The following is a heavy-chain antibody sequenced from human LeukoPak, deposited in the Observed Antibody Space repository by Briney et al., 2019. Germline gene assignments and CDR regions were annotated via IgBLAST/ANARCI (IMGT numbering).Heavy chain of an antibody. D-gene: IGHD3-22*01. CDR1: GNTFSSNYY. J-gene: IGHJ4*02. CDR3: AGQHDGNGFYFY. CDR2: MYHSGST. Sequence: PLETLSLTCVATGNTFSSNYYWGWIRQPPGKGLEWIGSMYHSGSTYYNPSLKSRLTISVDPSKNRFSLKLNSVTAAYTVMYYCAGQHDGNGFYFYWGQGILVTLSS. V-gene: IGHV4-38-2*01.